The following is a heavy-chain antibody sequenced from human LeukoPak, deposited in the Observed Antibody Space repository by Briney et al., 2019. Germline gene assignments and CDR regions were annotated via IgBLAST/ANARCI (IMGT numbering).Heavy chain of an antibody. CDR3: ARPHYYMDV. Sequence: SETLSLTCTVSGGSISSSSYYWGWIRQPPGKGLEWIGSIYYSGSTYYNPSLKSRVTISVDTSKNQFSLKLSSVTAADTAVYHCARPHYYMDVWGKGTTVTVSS. CDR1: GGSISSSSYY. V-gene: IGHV4-39*01. J-gene: IGHJ6*03. CDR2: IYYSGST.